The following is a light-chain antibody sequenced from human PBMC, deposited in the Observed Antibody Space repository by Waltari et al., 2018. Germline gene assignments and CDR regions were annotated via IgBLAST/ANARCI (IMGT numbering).Light chain of an antibody. CDR2: GES. CDR3: QQYNNWPWT. J-gene: IGKJ1*01. V-gene: IGKV3-15*01. CDR1: QSVSSN. Sequence: EIVMTQSPATLSVSPGERATLSCRASQSVSSNLAWYQQKPGQAPRLLIYGESTRATGIPDRFSGSGSGTEFTLTISSMQSEEFAVYYCQQYNNWPWTFGQGTKVEIK.